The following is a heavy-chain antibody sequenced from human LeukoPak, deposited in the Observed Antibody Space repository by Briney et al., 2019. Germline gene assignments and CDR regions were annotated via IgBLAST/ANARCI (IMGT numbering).Heavy chain of an antibody. Sequence: ASVKVSCKASGYTFTNYHISWVRQAPGQGLEWMGWISTNNGNTNYAQNLQGRVTMTKDTSTSTAYMELSSLRSEDTAVYYCARDPEVGATSGAFDIWGQGTMVTVSS. D-gene: IGHD1-26*01. V-gene: IGHV1-18*01. J-gene: IGHJ3*02. CDR2: ISTNNGNT. CDR3: ARDPEVGATSGAFDI. CDR1: GYTFTNYH.